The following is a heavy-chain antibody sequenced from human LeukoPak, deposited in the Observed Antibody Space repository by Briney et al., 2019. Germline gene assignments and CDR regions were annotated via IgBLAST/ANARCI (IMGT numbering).Heavy chain of an antibody. V-gene: IGHV4-39*01. CDR2: IYYSGST. J-gene: IGHJ4*02. CDR3: ASVNRGWFGVGEY. Sequence: SETLSLTCTVSGGSISSNNYYWGWIRQPPEKGLEWIGSIYYSGSTYYNPSHESRVTIPVDTSKNQFSLKLTSVTAADTAVYYCASVNRGWFGVGEYWGQGTLVTVSS. D-gene: IGHD3-10*01. CDR1: GGSISSNNYY.